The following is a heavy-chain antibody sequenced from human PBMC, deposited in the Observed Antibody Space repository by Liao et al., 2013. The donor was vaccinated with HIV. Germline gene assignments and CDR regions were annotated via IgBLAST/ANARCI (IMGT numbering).Heavy chain of an antibody. J-gene: IGHJ1*01. CDR2: INHSGST. V-gene: IGHV4-34*01. Sequence: QVQLQQWGAGLLKPSETLSLTCAVYGGSFSGYYWSWIHQPPGKGLEWIAEINHSGSTNYNPSLKSRVTISVDTSKNQFSLKLSSVTAADTAVYYCARVGVAAAGKSRPFQHWGQGTLVTVSS. CDR1: GGSFSGYY. D-gene: IGHD6-13*01. CDR3: ARVGVAAAGKSRPFQH.